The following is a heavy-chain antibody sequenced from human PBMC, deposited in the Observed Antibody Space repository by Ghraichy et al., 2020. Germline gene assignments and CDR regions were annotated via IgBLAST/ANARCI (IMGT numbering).Heavy chain of an antibody. D-gene: IGHD6-13*01. CDR3: SRGGATAGTLLVY. Sequence: GGSLRLSCAASGFTVSSYYMSWVRQAPGKGLEWVSVIYSGGSTYYADSVRGRFTISSDNPKSTLYLQLNSMRVEDTAVYYCSRGGATAGTLLVYWGQGTLVTVSS. CDR1: GFTVSSYY. J-gene: IGHJ4*02. CDR2: IYSGGST. V-gene: IGHV3-66*01.